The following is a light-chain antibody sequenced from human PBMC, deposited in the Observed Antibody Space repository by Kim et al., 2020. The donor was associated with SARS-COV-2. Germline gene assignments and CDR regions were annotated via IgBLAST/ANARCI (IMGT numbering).Light chain of an antibody. J-gene: IGLJ1*01. Sequence: GQSITISCTGTSSDVGGYNYVSWYQQHPGKAPKLMIYDVSKRPSGVSIRFSASKSGNTASLTISGLQAEDEADYYRNSYTSRSTYVFGTGTKVTVL. CDR3: NSYTSRSTYV. V-gene: IGLV2-14*03. CDR2: DVS. CDR1: SSDVGGYNY.